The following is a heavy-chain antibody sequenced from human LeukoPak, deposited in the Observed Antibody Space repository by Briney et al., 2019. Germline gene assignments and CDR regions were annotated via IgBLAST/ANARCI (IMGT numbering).Heavy chain of an antibody. D-gene: IGHD3-22*01. J-gene: IGHJ6*02. CDR3: ARVGYYDSSGYYYDIGYYGMDV. CDR1: GYTLTELS. V-gene: IGHV1-24*01. Sequence: ASVKVSCKVSGYTLTELSMHWVRQAPGKGLEWMGGFDPEDGETIYAQKFQGRVTMTEDKSTSTAYMELSSLRSEDTAVYYCARVGYYDSSGYYYDIGYYGMDVWGQGTTVTVSS. CDR2: FDPEDGET.